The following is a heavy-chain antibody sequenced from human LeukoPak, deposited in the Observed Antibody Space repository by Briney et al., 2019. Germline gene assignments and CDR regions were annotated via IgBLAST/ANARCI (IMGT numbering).Heavy chain of an antibody. CDR1: GFTFSDHY. CDR2: SRNRAKSYTT. V-gene: IGHV3-72*01. Sequence: PGGSLRLSCAASGFTFSDHYMDWVRQAPGKGLEWVGRSRNRAKSYTTDYAASVRGRFTISRDDSQNSPYLQMRSLKTEDTAVYHCVRVEYTSDWHFDYWGQGTLVTVSS. D-gene: IGHD6-19*01. J-gene: IGHJ4*02. CDR3: VRVEYTSDWHFDY.